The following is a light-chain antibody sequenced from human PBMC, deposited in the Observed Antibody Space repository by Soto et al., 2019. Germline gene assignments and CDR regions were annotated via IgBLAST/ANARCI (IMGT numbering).Light chain of an antibody. J-gene: IGKJ1*01. CDR2: AAS. V-gene: IGKV1-27*01. CDR3: QKYNSAPPS. Sequence: DIQMTQSPSSLSASVGDRVTITCRASQGISNYLAWYQQKPGKVPKLLIYAASTLQSGVPSRFSGSGSGREFTLTISSLQPEDVATYYCQKYNSAPPSFGQGTKVEIK. CDR1: QGISNY.